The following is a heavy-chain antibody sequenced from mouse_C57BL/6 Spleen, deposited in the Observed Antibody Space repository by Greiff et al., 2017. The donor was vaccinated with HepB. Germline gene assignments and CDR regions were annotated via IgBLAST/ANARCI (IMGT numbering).Heavy chain of an antibody. CDR2: IDPSDSYP. CDR3: ARGEAMDY. V-gene: IGHV1-50*01. J-gene: IGHJ4*01. Sequence: QVQLQQPGAELVKPGASVKLSCKASGYTFTSYWMQWVKQRPGQGLEWIGAIDPSDSYPNYNQKFKGKATLTVDTSSSTAYMQLSSLTSEDSAVYDCARGEAMDYWGQGTSVTVSS. CDR1: GYTFTSYW.